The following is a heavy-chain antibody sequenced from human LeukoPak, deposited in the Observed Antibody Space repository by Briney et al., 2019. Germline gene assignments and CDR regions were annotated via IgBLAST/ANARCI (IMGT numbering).Heavy chain of an antibody. CDR3: ARKSDIYYYDSSGYYYFDY. CDR1: GGSISTYY. CDR2: IYYSGST. J-gene: IGHJ4*02. V-gene: IGHV4-59*08. Sequence: PSETLSLTCTVSGGSISTYYWSWIRQPPGKGLEWIGYIYYSGSTNYNPSLKSRVTISVDPSKTQFSLKLSSVTAADTGVYYCARKSDIYYYDSSGYYYFDYWGQGTLVTVSS. D-gene: IGHD3-22*01.